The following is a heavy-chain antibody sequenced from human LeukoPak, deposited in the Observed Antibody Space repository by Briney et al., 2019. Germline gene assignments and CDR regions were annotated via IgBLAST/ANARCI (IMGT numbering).Heavy chain of an antibody. D-gene: IGHD3-22*01. CDR3: ARDGQEYYYDSSGYSD. CDR1: GGTFSSYA. J-gene: IGHJ4*02. CDR2: IIPIFGTA. Sequence: ASVKVSCKASGGTFSSYAISWVRQAPGQGLEWMGRIIPIFGTANYAQKFQGRVTITTDESTSTAYMELSSLRSEDTAVYYCARDGQEYYYDSSGYSDWGQGTLVTVSS. V-gene: IGHV1-69*05.